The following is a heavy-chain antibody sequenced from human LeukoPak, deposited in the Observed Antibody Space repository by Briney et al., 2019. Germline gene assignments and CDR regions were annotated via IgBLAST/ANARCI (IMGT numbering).Heavy chain of an antibody. CDR1: GFTFSSYS. V-gene: IGHV3-23*01. CDR2: ISGRDGRT. Sequence: PGGSLRLSCAASGFTFSSYSMNWVRQAPGKGLEWVSAISGRDGRTYYSDSVKGRFTISRDNSQNTLYLQMNTLRAEDTAVYYCSTSPSFGSSWYQFNYWGQGALVIVSS. CDR3: STSPSFGSSWYQFNY. D-gene: IGHD6-13*01. J-gene: IGHJ4*02.